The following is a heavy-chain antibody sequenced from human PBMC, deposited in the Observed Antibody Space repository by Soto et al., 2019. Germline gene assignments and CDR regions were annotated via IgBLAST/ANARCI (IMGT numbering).Heavy chain of an antibody. Sequence: ASVKVSCKASGYTFTGYYMHWVRQAPGQGLEWMGWINPNSGGTNYAQKFQGRVTMTRDTSTSTAYMELSRLRSDDTAVYYCASAENTYYYYGMDVWGQGTTVPVSS. CDR1: GYTFTGYY. J-gene: IGHJ6*02. V-gene: IGHV1-2*02. CDR3: ASAENTYYYYGMDV. CDR2: INPNSGGT.